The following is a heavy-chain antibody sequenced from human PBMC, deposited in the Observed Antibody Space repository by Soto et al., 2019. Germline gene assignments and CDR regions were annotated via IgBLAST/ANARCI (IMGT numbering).Heavy chain of an antibody. CDR1: GFSLSTGGLG. Sequence: QITLKESGPTLVKPTQTLTLTCTFSGFSLSTGGLGVGWIRQPPGKALEWLALIYWDNDKRYSPSLMSRLTTTQDPSTHHTVLPKTHMDPVDAVTYYCVHSRCGGDCLQSYSSHYYYGMDVWGQGTTVTVSS. CDR2: IYWDNDK. V-gene: IGHV2-5*02. J-gene: IGHJ6*02. D-gene: IGHD2-21*02. CDR3: VHSRCGGDCLQSYSSHYYYGMDV.